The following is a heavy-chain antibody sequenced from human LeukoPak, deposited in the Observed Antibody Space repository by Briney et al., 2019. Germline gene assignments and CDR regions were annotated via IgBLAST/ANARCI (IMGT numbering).Heavy chain of an antibody. V-gene: IGHV3-23*01. J-gene: IGHJ4*02. CDR1: GFTFNSYA. D-gene: IGHD3-22*01. Sequence: GGSLRLSCAASGFTFNSYAMSWVRQAPGKGLEWASAISGNGGRTYYADSVKGRFTTSRDNSKNTLNLQMRRLRVEDTAVYYCTRVMWDSSGYPIDYWGQGSLVTVSS. CDR3: TRVMWDSSGYPIDY. CDR2: ISGNGGRT.